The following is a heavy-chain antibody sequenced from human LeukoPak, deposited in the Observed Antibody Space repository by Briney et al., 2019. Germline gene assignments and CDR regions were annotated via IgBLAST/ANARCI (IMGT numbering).Heavy chain of an antibody. D-gene: IGHD1-1*01. V-gene: IGHV1-8*03. CDR3: ASTGTTARGDAFDI. CDR2: MNPNSGNT. J-gene: IGHJ3*02. CDR1: GYTFTSYD. Sequence: ASVKVSCKASGYTFTSYDINWVRQATGQGLEWMGWMNPNSGNTGYAQKFQGRVTITRNTSISTAYMELSSLRSEDTAVYYCASTGTTARGDAFDIWGQGTMVTVSS.